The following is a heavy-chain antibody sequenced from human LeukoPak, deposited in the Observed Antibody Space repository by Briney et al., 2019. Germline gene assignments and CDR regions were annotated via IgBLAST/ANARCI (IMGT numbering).Heavy chain of an antibody. Sequence: SETLSLTCTVPGDSISSYYWSWIRQPPGKGLEWIGDIYPSGTTNYNPSLRSRVAISLDTSKNQISLRLSSVTAADTAVYYCARVPRDILTGHIIGFDCWGQGTLVAVSS. J-gene: IGHJ4*02. V-gene: IGHV4-59*01. CDR2: IYPSGTT. CDR1: GDSISSYY. CDR3: ARVPRDILTGHIIGFDC. D-gene: IGHD3-9*01.